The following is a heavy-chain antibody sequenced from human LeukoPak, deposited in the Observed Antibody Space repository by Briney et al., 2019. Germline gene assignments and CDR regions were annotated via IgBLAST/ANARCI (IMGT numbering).Heavy chain of an antibody. CDR1: GGSIRSYY. J-gene: IGHJ3*02. CDR3: ARSDIYCSGGTCPPNTFDAFDI. CDR2: LYYSGST. D-gene: IGHD2-15*01. V-gene: IGHV4-59*01. Sequence: SETLSLTCSVSGGSIRSYYWSWIRQPPGEGLEWIGYLYYSGSTYYNPSLKSRVTISVDTSKNKFSLKLSSVTAADTAIYYCARSDIYCSGGTCPPNTFDAFDIWGQGTMVTVSS.